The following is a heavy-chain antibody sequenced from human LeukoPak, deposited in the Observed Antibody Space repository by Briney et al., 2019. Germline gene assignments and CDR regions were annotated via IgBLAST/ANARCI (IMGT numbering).Heavy chain of an antibody. D-gene: IGHD3-22*01. CDR2: INPNSGGT. J-gene: IGHJ4*02. Sequence: ASVKVSCKASGYTFTSYDINWVRQATGQGLEWVGWINPNSGGTNYAQKFQGRVTITRNRSISTTYMQLSRLRSDDTAVYYCASPLEPYYYDSSGRAPLDYWGQGTLVTVSS. CDR1: GYTFTSYD. CDR3: ASPLEPYYYDSSGRAPLDY. V-gene: IGHV1-2*02.